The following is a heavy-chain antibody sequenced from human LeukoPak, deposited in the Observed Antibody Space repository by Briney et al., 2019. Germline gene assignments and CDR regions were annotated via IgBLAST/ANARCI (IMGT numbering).Heavy chain of an antibody. D-gene: IGHD4-23*01. CDR1: GGTFSSYA. CDR3: ATAYGGNSRYYFDY. CDR2: IIPILGIA. V-gene: IGHV1-69*04. Sequence: SVKVSCKASGGTFSSYAISWVRQAPGQGLEWMGRIIPILGIANYAQKFQGRVTITADKSTSTAYIELSSLRSEDTAVYYCATAYGGNSRYYFDYWGQGTLVTVSS. J-gene: IGHJ4*02.